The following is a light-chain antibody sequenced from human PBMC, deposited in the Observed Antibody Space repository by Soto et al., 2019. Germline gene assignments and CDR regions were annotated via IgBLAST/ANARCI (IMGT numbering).Light chain of an antibody. Sequence: EIALTQSPATVSLSPGERATLSCRTSQSVSSYLAWYQQKPGQAPRLLIYGASNRATGIPARFSGSGSETDFTLTISSLEPEDFAVYYCQQRSATWTFGQGTKVDIK. CDR3: QQRSATWT. J-gene: IGKJ1*01. CDR1: QSVSSY. CDR2: GAS. V-gene: IGKV3-11*01.